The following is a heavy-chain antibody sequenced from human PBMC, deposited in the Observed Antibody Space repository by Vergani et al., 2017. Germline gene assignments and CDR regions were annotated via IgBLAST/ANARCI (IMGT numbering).Heavy chain of an antibody. CDR2: ISYDGSNK. Sequence: QVQLVESGGGVVQPGRSLRLSCAASGFTFSSYGMHWVRQAPGKGLEWVAVISYDGSNKYYADSVKGRFTISRDNSKNTLYLQMNSLRAEDTALYYCAKDNGHXGYTWGQGTLVTVSS. CDR3: AKDNGHXGYT. J-gene: IGHJ5*02. CDR1: GFTFSSYG. V-gene: IGHV3-30*18. D-gene: IGHD5-12*01.